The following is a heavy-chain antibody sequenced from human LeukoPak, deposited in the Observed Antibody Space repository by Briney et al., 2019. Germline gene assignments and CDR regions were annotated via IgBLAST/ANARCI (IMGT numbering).Heavy chain of an antibody. J-gene: IGHJ4*02. CDR3: ARRGIVVVTYYFDY. CDR1: GGSISTYY. CDR2: ISYIGNT. D-gene: IGHD3-22*01. Sequence: SETLSLTCTVSGGSISTYYWSWIRQPPGKGLEWIGYISYIGNTNYNPSLKSRVTISVDTSKHQFSLKLSSVTAADTAVYYCARRGIVVVTYYFDYWGQGTLVTVSS. V-gene: IGHV4-59*12.